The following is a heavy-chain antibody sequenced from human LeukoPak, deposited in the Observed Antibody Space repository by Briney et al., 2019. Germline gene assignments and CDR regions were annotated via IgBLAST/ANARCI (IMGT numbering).Heavy chain of an antibody. V-gene: IGHV3-23*01. D-gene: IGHD2-2*03. CDR3: AKDGYCSSTSCSGRFEY. Sequence: GGFLRLSCAASAYTFSSYSMSWVRQAPWKGREWLSAISGSGGSTYYADSVKGRFTISRDNSKNTLYLQMNSLRAEDTAVYYCAKDGYCSSTSCSGRFEYWGQGTLVTVSS. CDR2: ISGSGGST. J-gene: IGHJ4*02. CDR1: AYTFSSYS.